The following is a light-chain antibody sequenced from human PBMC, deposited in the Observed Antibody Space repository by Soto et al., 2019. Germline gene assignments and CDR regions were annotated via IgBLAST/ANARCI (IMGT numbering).Light chain of an antibody. CDR3: SSYTSSSTYV. Sequence: QSALTQHASVSGSPGQSIAISCTGTSSYVGGYNYVSWYQQHPGKAPTVMIYDVSNRPSGVSNRFSGSKSGNTASLTISGLQADDEADYYCSSYTSSSTYVFGTGTKVTVL. CDR1: SSYVGGYNY. J-gene: IGLJ1*01. CDR2: DVS. V-gene: IGLV2-14*01.